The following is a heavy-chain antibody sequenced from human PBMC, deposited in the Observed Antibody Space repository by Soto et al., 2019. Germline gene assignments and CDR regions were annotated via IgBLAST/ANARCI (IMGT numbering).Heavy chain of an antibody. CDR1: GVTFSSET. Sequence: SVKVSCKAAGVTFSSETTSWVRQAPGQGLEWVEGIIPLFGTANYAQKFQGRVTITADESTSTLYIELSSLRSDDTAVYYCAIKLGDSPARPFDSWCKAILLSVFS. J-gene: IGHJ4*02. D-gene: IGHD2-21*01. CDR2: IIPLFGTA. CDR3: AIKLGDSPARPFDS. V-gene: IGHV1-69*13.